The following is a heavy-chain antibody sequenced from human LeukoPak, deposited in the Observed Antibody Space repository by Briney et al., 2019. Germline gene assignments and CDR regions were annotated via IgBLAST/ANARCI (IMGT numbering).Heavy chain of an antibody. J-gene: IGHJ6*02. CDR3: ARGIVVVNYYYYYGMDV. V-gene: IGHV4-59*02. D-gene: IGHD3-22*01. Sequence: SETLSLTCTVSGGSVSSYYWSWIRQPPGKGLEWIGYIYYSGSANYNPSLKSRVTISVDTSKHQFSLKLSSVTAADTAVYYCARGIVVVNYYYYYGMDVWGQGTTVTVSS. CDR2: IYYSGSA. CDR1: GGSVSSYY.